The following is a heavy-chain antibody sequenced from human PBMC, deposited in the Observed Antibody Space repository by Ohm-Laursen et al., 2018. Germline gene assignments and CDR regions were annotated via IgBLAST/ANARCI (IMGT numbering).Heavy chain of an antibody. CDR2: INPNSGGT. CDR1: GYTFTGYY. D-gene: IGHD3-10*01. V-gene: IGHV1-2*02. CDR3: ARDSTPSYGSGSYCFDY. J-gene: IGHJ4*02. Sequence: ASVKVSCNASGYTFTGYYMHWVRQAPGQGLEWMGWINPNSGGTNYAQKFQGRVTMTRDTSISTAYMELSRLRSDDTAVYYCARDSTPSYGSGSYCFDYWGQGTLVTVSS.